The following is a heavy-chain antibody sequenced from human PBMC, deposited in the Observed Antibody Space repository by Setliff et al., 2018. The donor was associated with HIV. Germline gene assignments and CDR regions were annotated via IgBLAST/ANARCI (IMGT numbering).Heavy chain of an antibody. CDR1: GFTFSTYA. CDR2: ISYDASNK. Sequence: GESLKISCAASGFTFSTYAIHWVRQAPGKGLEWVAVISYDASNKYYADSVKGRFTISRDNSKSTVNLQMNSLRADDTAVYYCAREGGYSSSWYIHYFDSWGQGTLVTVSS. CDR3: AREGGYSSSWYIHYFDS. D-gene: IGHD6-13*01. J-gene: IGHJ4*02. V-gene: IGHV3-30*04.